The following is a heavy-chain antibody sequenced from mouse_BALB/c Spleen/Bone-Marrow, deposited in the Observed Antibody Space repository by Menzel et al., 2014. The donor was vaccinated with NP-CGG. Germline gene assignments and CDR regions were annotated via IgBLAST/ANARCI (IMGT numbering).Heavy chain of an antibody. J-gene: IGHJ1*01. CDR2: IRNKANGYTT. CDR1: GFTFTDYY. Sequence: EVQVVESGGGLVQPGGSLRLSCATSGFTFTDYYMSWVRQPPGKALEWLGFIRNKANGYTTDYSASVKGRFTISRDNSQSILYLQMNPLRAEDSATYYCARDMCDGLRWYFDVWGAGTTVTVSS. CDR3: ARDMCDGLRWYFDV. V-gene: IGHV7-3*02. D-gene: IGHD2-3*01.